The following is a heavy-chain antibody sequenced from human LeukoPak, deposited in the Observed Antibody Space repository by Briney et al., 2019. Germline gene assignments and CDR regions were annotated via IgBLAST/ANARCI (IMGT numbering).Heavy chain of an antibody. D-gene: IGHD3-3*01. CDR1: GFTVSSNS. CDR2: IYSDNT. J-gene: IGHJ4*02. CDR3: AKSLEPAGSGYYSGIDY. V-gene: IGHV3-53*01. Sequence: GGSLRLSCTVSGFTVSSNSMSWVRQAPGKGLEWVSFIYSDNTHYSDSVKGRFTISRDNSKNTLYLQMNSLRAEDTAVYYCAKSLEPAGSGYYSGIDYWGQGTLVTVSS.